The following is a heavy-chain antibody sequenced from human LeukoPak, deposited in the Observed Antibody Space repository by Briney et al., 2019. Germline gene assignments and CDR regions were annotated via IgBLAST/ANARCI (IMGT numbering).Heavy chain of an antibody. Sequence: GASVKVSFKASGYTFTTYYMHWVRQAPGQGLEWMGIINPSGGSTSYAQKFQGRVTMTRDTSTSTFYMELSSLRSDDTAVYYCARAPLGGDTYWGQGTLVTVSS. CDR2: INPSGGST. V-gene: IGHV1-46*01. CDR1: GYTFTTYY. CDR3: ARAPLGGDTY. D-gene: IGHD2-21*02. J-gene: IGHJ4*02.